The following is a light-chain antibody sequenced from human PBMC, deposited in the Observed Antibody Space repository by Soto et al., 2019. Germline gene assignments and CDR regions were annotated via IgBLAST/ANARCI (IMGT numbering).Light chain of an antibody. CDR2: AAS. V-gene: IGKV1-12*01. CDR1: QHISSW. CDR3: QQTHNFPIT. Sequence: DIQMTQSPSSLSASLGDRVTITCRASQHISSWLVWYQQKPGKAPKLLFSAASSLQSGVPSRFSGSGSGTDFTLTINSLQPEDFATYYCQQTHNFPITFGQGTRLEIK. J-gene: IGKJ5*01.